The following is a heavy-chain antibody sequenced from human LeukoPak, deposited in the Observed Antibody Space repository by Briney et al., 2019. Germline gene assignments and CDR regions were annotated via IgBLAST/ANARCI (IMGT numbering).Heavy chain of an antibody. Sequence: GGSLRLSCAASGFTVSSNYMSWVRQAPGKGLEWVSVIYSGGSTYYADSVKGRFTISRDNSKNTLYLQMNSLRAEDTAVYYCARAPGNYYYGMDVWGQGTTVTVSS. CDR3: ARAPGNYYYGMDV. V-gene: IGHV3-66*01. CDR2: IYSGGST. D-gene: IGHD6-13*01. CDR1: GFTVSSNY. J-gene: IGHJ6*02.